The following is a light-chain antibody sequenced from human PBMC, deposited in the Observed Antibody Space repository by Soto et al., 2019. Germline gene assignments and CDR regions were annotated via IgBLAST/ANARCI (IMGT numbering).Light chain of an antibody. CDR2: AAS. Sequence: DIQMTQSPSSLSASVGDRVTITCRASESISRHLNWYQQKPGKAPNLLIYAASSLQNGVPSRFGGSGSGTDFTLTISNLQPEDFATYYCQQSYSTLSITFGQGTRLEIK. J-gene: IGKJ5*01. V-gene: IGKV1-39*01. CDR1: ESISRH. CDR3: QQSYSTLSIT.